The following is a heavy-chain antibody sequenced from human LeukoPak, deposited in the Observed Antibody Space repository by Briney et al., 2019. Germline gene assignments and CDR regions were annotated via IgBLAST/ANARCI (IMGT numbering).Heavy chain of an antibody. J-gene: IGHJ4*02. CDR1: GFTFSSYG. D-gene: IGHD3-22*01. V-gene: IGHV3-30*02. CDR3: AKDLVGYYYDSSGYYPQDY. Sequence: PGGSLRLSCAASGFTFSSYGMHWVRQAPGKGLEGVAFVRYDGSNKYYADSVKGRFTISRDNSKRTLYLQMNSLRAEDTAVYYCAKDLVGYYYDSSGYYPQDYWGQGTLVTVSS. CDR2: VRYDGSNK.